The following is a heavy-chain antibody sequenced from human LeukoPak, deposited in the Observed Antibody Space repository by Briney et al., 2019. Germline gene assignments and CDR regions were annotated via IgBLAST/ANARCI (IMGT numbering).Heavy chain of an antibody. CDR3: ARGDNLFSAFDI. J-gene: IGHJ3*02. V-gene: IGHV3-21*01. CDR2: ISSSSSYI. Sequence: KSGGSLRLSCAASGFTFSSYSMNWVRQAPGKGLEWVSSISSSSSYIYYADSVKGRFTISRDNAKNSLYLQMNSLRAEDTAVYYCARGDNLFSAFDIWGQGTMVTVSS. CDR1: GFTFSSYS. D-gene: IGHD3-9*01.